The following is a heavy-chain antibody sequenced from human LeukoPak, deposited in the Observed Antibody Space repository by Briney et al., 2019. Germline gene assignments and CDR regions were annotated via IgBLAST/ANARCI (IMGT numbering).Heavy chain of an antibody. V-gene: IGHV3-43*01. CDR3: ARDLRSIAAPRAYYYMDV. Sequence: GGSLRLSCAASGFTFDDYTMHWVRQAPGKGLEWVPLISWDGGSTYYADSVKGRFTISRDNSKNSLYLQMNSLRAENTAVYYCARDLRSIAAPRAYYYMDVWGKGTTVTVSS. J-gene: IGHJ6*03. CDR2: ISWDGGST. CDR1: GFTFDDYT. D-gene: IGHD6-6*01.